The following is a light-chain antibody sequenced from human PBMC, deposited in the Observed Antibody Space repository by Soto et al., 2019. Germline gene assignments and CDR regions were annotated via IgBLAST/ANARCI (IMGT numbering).Light chain of an antibody. Sequence: EIVLTQSPGTLSLSPGDRASLSCRASQSVSNSYLAWYQQKPGQAPRLLIYGASIRATGIPDRFSGSVSGTDFTLTISRLEPEDFAVYYCQHYGSSPPFTFGPGTKVDI. V-gene: IGKV3-20*01. CDR1: QSVSNSY. CDR3: QHYGSSPPFT. J-gene: IGKJ3*01. CDR2: GAS.